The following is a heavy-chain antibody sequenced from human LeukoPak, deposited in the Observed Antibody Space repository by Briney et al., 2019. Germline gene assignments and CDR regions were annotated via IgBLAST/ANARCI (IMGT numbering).Heavy chain of an antibody. V-gene: IGHV3-21*01. Sequence: PGGSLRLSCAASGFTFRLYSMSWVRQAPGKGLVWVSSISSSSSYIYYADSVKGRFTISRDNAKNSLYLQMNSLRAEDTAVYYCARDVAGYCSSTSCYTPFDYWGQGTLVTVSS. CDR3: ARDVAGYCSSTSCYTPFDY. D-gene: IGHD2-2*02. CDR2: ISSSSSYI. J-gene: IGHJ4*02. CDR1: GFTFRLYS.